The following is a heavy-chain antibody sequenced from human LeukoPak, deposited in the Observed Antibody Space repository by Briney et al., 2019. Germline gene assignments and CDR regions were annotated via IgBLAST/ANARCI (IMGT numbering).Heavy chain of an antibody. J-gene: IGHJ4*02. CDR3: ASEEDIVVVPAAMGIDY. Sequence: PGGSLRLSCAASGFTFSSYGMHWVRQAPGKGLEWVAFIRYDGSNKYYADSVKGRFTISRDNSKNTLYLQMNSLRAEDTAVYYCASEEDIVVVPAAMGIDYWGQGTLVTVSS. D-gene: IGHD2-2*01. CDR2: IRYDGSNK. CDR1: GFTFSSYG. V-gene: IGHV3-30*02.